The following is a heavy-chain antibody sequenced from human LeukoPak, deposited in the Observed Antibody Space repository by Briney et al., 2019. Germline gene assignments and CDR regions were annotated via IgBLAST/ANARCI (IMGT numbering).Heavy chain of an antibody. CDR3: ARAPSEIGGYYPEYFRH. D-gene: IGHD3-22*01. V-gene: IGHV3-74*01. CDR1: GFTFGSYW. J-gene: IGHJ1*01. Sequence: GGSLRLSCAASGFTFGSYWMHWVRQAPGKGLVWVSRIKSDGSTNYADSVKGRFTISRDNAKNTVSLQMNSLRAEDTGVYYCARAPSEIGGYYPEYFRHWGQGTLVTVSS. CDR2: IKSDGST.